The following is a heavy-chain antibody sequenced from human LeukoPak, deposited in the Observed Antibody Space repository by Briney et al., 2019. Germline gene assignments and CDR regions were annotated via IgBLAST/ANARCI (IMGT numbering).Heavy chain of an antibody. CDR1: GFTFSNAW. D-gene: IGHD4-17*01. J-gene: IGHJ6*02. CDR2: IKSKTDGGTT. Sequence: PGGSLRLSCAASGFTFSNAWMSWVRQAPGKGLEWVGRIKSKTDGGTTDYAAPVKGRFTISRDDSKNTLYLQMNSLKTEVTAVYYCTTDSWQYEYGDYPSGYGMDVWGQGTTVTVSS. CDR3: TTDSWQYEYGDYPSGYGMDV. V-gene: IGHV3-15*01.